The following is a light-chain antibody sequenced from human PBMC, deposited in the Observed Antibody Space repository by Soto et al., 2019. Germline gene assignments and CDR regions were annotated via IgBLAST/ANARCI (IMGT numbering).Light chain of an antibody. V-gene: IGLV2-8*01. Sequence: QSVLTQPHSASGSPGQSVTISCTGTSSDVGAYNYVSWYQQYTGKAPKLMIYDVSKRPSGVTDRVSGSKFGNTACLTVSGLWAGDEAVYYCSSYGGGDTFHVIVVGGTKVTVL. J-gene: IGLJ2*01. CDR3: SSYGGGDTFHVI. CDR2: DVS. CDR1: SSDVGAYNY.